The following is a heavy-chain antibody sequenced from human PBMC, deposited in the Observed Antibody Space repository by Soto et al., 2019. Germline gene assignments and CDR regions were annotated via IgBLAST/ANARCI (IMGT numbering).Heavy chain of an antibody. CDR3: ARDSYCSSTSCYADAFDI. V-gene: IGHV3-21*01. J-gene: IGHJ3*02. D-gene: IGHD2-2*01. Sequence: EVQLVESGGGLVKPGGSLRLSCAASGFTFSSYSMNWVRQAPGKGLEWVSSIVSSSSYIYYADSVKGRFTISRDNAKNSLYLQMNSLRAEDTAVYYCARDSYCSSTSCYADAFDIWGQGTIVTVAS. CDR2: IVSSSSYI. CDR1: GFTFSSYS.